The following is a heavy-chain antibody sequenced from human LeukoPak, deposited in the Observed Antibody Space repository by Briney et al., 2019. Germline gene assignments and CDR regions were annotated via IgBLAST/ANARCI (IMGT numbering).Heavy chain of an antibody. Sequence: SQTLSLTCAISGDSVSSKSAAWNWIRQSPSRGLELLGRTHYRSKWYNDYAVSVKSRLTINPDTSKNQFSLQLNSVTPEDTAVYYCARDPPGPDTNFDYWGQGTLVTVSS. CDR2: THYRSKWYN. V-gene: IGHV6-1*01. CDR1: GDSVSSKSAA. D-gene: IGHD2-8*02. CDR3: ARDPPGPDTNFDY. J-gene: IGHJ4*02.